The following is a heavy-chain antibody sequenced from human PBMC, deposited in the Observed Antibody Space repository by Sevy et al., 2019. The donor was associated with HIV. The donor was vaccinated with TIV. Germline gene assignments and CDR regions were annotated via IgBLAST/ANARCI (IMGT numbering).Heavy chain of an antibody. V-gene: IGHV3-30-3*01. CDR1: GFTFSSSP. J-gene: IGHJ4*02. Sequence: GGSLRLSCAASGFTFSSSPIHWVRQAPGKGLEWVAVISYDGSNKYYTDSVKGRFTISRDNSNNTVYLQMSSLRAEDTAVHFCARGAYCGGDCHFDFWGQGTLVTVSS. CDR3: ARGAYCGGDCHFDF. D-gene: IGHD2-21*02. CDR2: ISYDGSNK.